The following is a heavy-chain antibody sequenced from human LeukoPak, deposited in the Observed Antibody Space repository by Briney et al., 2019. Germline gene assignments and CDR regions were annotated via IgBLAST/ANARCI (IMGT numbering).Heavy chain of an antibody. CDR3: ARRWGSGIRGAFDI. V-gene: IGHV1-18*01. CDR2: ISAYNGNT. CDR1: GYTFTSYG. D-gene: IGHD3-10*01. J-gene: IGHJ3*02. Sequence: ASVKVSCKASGYTFTSYGISWVRQAPGQGLEWMGWISAYNGNTNYAQKLQGRVTMTTDTSTSTTYMELRSLRSDDTAIYYCARRWGSGIRGAFDIWGQGTMVTVSS.